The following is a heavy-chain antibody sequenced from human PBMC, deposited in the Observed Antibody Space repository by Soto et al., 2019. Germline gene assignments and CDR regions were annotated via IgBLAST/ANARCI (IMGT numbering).Heavy chain of an antibody. V-gene: IGHV4-31*03. CDR1: GGSISSGGYY. Sequence: QVQLQESGPGLVKPSQTLSLTCTVSGGSISSGGYYWSWIRQHPGKGLEWIGYIYYSGSTYYNPSLKSRVTISVDTSKNQFSLKLSSVTAAVTAVYYCARFDYGDYVQDYWGQGTLVTVSS. D-gene: IGHD4-17*01. CDR2: IYYSGST. CDR3: ARFDYGDYVQDY. J-gene: IGHJ4*02.